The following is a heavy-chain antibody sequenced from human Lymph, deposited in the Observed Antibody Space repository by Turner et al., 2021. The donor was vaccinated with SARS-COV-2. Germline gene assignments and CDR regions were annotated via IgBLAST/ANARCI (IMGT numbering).Heavy chain of an antibody. CDR1: GFIFSNAC. J-gene: IGHJ4*02. V-gene: IGHV3-15*01. CDR3: TTGWFTGTYGDYFDY. Sequence: EVQLVESGGGLVEPGGSLRLSCAAYGFIFSNACMSWVRQAPGKGVEWVGRIKSKTDGGTTDYAAPVKGRFTISRDDSKNTLYRQMNSLKTEDTAVYFCTTGWFTGTYGDYFDYWGQGTLVTVSS. D-gene: IGHD1-7*01. CDR2: IKSKTDGGTT.